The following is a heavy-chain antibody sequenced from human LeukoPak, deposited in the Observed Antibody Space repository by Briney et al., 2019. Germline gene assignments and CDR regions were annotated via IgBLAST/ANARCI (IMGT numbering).Heavy chain of an antibody. CDR3: VSIPGD. V-gene: IGHV3-74*01. D-gene: IGHD7-27*01. Sequence: PGGSLRLSCAASGFTFSSYWMHWVRQAPGKGLGWVSRINSDGSSTSYADSVKGRFTISRDNAKNTLYLQMNTLRAEDTAVYYCVSIPGDWGQGILVTVSS. CDR2: INSDGSST. J-gene: IGHJ4*02. CDR1: GFTFSSYW.